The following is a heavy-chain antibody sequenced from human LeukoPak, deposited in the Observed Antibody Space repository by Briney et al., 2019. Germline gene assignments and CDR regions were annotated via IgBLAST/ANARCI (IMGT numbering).Heavy chain of an antibody. CDR3: ARALQFGELLYWFDP. V-gene: IGHV3-33*01. CDR2: IWYDGSNK. J-gene: IGHJ5*02. CDR1: GFTFSSYG. Sequence: GGSLRLSCAASGFTFSSYGMHWVRQAPGKGLEWVAVIWYDGSNKYYADSVKGRFTISRDNSKNTLYLQMNSLRAEDTAVYYCARALQFGELLYWFDPWGQGTLVTVSS. D-gene: IGHD3-10*01.